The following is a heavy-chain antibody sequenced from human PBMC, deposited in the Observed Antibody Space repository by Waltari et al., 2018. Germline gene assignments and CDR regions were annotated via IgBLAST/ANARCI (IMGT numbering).Heavy chain of an antibody. CDR1: GGSISDFY. J-gene: IGHJ5*02. CDR2: IHIRGRN. V-gene: IGHV4-4*07. Sequence: QVQLQESGPGLVRPSETLSLTCTVSGGSISDFYWTWIRQPAGKGLEWIGRIHIRGRNDYHPSLRSRVSMSVDTSKNPFSLKLSSIIAADTAVYYCARDYGQDWFDPWGQGTLVTVSS. D-gene: IGHD3-10*01. CDR3: ARDYGQDWFDP.